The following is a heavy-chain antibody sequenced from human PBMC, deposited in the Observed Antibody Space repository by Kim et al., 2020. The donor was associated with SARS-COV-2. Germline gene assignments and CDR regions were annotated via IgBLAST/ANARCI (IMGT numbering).Heavy chain of an antibody. CDR1: GYSISSGYF. CDR2: FYHTGSA. V-gene: IGHV4-38-2*02. CDR3: ARDLLQEGFGLDP. D-gene: IGHD3-16*01. Sequence: SETLSLTCSVSGYSISSGYFWGWIRQPPGKGLQWIGSFYHTGSAYYNPSLKSRVTISVDTSNNQFSLRLNSVTAADMAVYYCARDLLQEGFGLDPWGQGTLVTVSS. J-gene: IGHJ5*02.